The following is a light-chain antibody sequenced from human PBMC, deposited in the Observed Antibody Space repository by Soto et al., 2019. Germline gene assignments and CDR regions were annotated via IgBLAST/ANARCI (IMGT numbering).Light chain of an antibody. CDR3: QQYGSSPPLT. V-gene: IGKV3-20*01. CDR2: GAS. Sequence: EIVLTQSPGTLSLSPGERATLSCRASQSVSSSDLACYQQKPGQAPRLLIYGASSRATGIPDRFSGSGSGTDFTLTTSRLEPEDFAVYYCQQYGSSPPLTFGGGTKVEIK. J-gene: IGKJ4*01. CDR1: QSVSSSD.